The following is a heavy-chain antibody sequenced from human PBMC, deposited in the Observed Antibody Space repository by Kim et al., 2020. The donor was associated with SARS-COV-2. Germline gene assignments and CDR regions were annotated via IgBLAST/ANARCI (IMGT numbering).Heavy chain of an antibody. CDR1: GFTFSSYG. Sequence: GGSLRLSCAASGFTFSSYGMHWVRQAPGKGLEWVAVISYDGSNKYYADSVKGRFTISRDNSKNTLYLQMNSLRAEDTAVYYCAREAGWKGSGSYPKRRISYFDYWGQGTLVTVSS. D-gene: IGHD3-10*01. CDR3: AREAGWKGSGSYPKRRISYFDY. J-gene: IGHJ4*02. V-gene: IGHV3-33*05. CDR2: ISYDGSNK.